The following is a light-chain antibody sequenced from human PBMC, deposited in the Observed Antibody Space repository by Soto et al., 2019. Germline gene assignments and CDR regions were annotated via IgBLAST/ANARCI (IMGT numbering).Light chain of an antibody. CDR2: GAS. Sequence: EIVLTQSPGTLSLSPGERATLSSRASQSVSSSYLAWYQQKPGQAPRLLIYGASSRATGIPDRFSGSGSGTDFTLTISSLEPEDSAVYYCQQRHMWPITFGQGTRLEIK. V-gene: IGKV3D-20*02. CDR1: QSVSSSY. CDR3: QQRHMWPIT. J-gene: IGKJ5*01.